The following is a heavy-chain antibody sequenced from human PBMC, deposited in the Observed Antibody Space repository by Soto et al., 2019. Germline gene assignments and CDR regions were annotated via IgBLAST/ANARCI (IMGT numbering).Heavy chain of an antibody. CDR1: GGSFSGYY. CDR2: INHSGST. D-gene: IGHD2-2*01. CDR3: ARGVVVPAAMGRRKDNWFDP. V-gene: IGHV4-34*01. Sequence: SETLSLTCAVYGGSFSGYYWSWIRQPPGKGLEWIGEINHSGSTNYNPSLKSRVTISVDTSKNQFSLKLSSVTAADTAVYYCARGVVVPAAMGRRKDNWFDPWGQGTLVTVSS. J-gene: IGHJ5*02.